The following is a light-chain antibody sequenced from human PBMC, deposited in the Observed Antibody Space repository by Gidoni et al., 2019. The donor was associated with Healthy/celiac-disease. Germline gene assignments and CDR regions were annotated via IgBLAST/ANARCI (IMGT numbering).Light chain of an antibody. J-gene: IGKJ4*01. Sequence: IVLTQSPGTLSLSPGERATLSCRASQSVSSSYLAWYQQKPGQAPRLLIYGASSRATGIPDRFSGSGSGTDFTLTISRLEPEDFAVYYCQQYGSFALTFGGGTKVESK. CDR2: GAS. V-gene: IGKV3-20*01. CDR1: QSVSSSY. CDR3: QQYGSFALT.